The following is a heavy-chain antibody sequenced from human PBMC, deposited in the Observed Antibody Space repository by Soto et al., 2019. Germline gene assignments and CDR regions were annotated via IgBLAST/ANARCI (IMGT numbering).Heavy chain of an antibody. CDR3: AREVSVGGGMDL. CDR1: GYTFTGYF. V-gene: IGHV1-2*04. CDR2: INPNNGDT. Sequence: VASVKVSCKASGYTFTGYFLHWVRQAPGQGLEWMGWINPNNGDTNYAQKFQGSVTMTRDTSISTAYMDLKRLRSDYTAVYYCAREVSVGGGMDLWGQGTTVTVSS. J-gene: IGHJ6*02. D-gene: IGHD2-15*01.